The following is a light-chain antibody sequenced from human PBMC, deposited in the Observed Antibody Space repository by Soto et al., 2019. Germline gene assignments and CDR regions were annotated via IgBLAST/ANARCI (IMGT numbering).Light chain of an antibody. CDR2: AAS. J-gene: IGKJ5*01. Sequence: SHMPQSPSEMSASVGDGVTITCRASQSISRHLNWYQQKPGKAPKLLIYAASTLQSGVPSRFSGSGSGTDFTLTISSLQPEDFATYYCQQLDSYPITFGQGTRLEIK. CDR1: QSISRH. V-gene: IGKV1-39*01. CDR3: QQLDSYPIT.